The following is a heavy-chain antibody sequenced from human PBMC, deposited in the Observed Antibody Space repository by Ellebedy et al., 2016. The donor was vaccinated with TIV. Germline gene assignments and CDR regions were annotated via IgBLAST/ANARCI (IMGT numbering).Heavy chain of an antibody. CDR2: ISGSGSHT. J-gene: IGHJ1*01. CDR3: ARVPCSDTSCSHAPDAEYFQH. D-gene: IGHD2-2*01. V-gene: IGHV3-23*01. CDR1: GFTFSSYA. Sequence: GESLKISXAASGFTFSSYAMSWVRQAPGKGLEWVSGISGSGSHTFYIDPVKGRFTISRDNSKNTLYLQMNSLRAEDTAVYYCARVPCSDTSCSHAPDAEYFQHWGQGTLVTVSS.